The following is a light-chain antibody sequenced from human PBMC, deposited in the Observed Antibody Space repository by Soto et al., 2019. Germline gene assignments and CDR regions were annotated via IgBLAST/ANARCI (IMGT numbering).Light chain of an antibody. V-gene: IGKV1-27*01. Sequence: DIQMTQSPSSLSASLGDRVTITCRASQGIGVYLAWFQQKPGNAPKLLIYAASTLQSGVPSRFSGSGSGTDFTLTVSSLQPEDVATYYCQKYNSAPLTFGGGTRVETK. CDR2: AAS. CDR1: QGIGVY. CDR3: QKYNSAPLT. J-gene: IGKJ4*01.